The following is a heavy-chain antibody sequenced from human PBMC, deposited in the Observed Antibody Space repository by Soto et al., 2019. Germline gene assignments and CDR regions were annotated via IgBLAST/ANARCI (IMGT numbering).Heavy chain of an antibody. V-gene: IGHV4-34*01. CDR3: AREGRVAVAGYYYYYYGMDV. CDR2: INHSGST. Sequence: SETLSLTCAVYGGSFSCYYWSWIRQPPGKGLEWIGEINHSGSTNYNPSLKGRVTISVDTSKNQFSLKLSSVTAADTAVYYCAREGRVAVAGYYYYYYGMDVWGQGTTVTVSS. D-gene: IGHD6-19*01. CDR1: GGSFSCYY. J-gene: IGHJ6*02.